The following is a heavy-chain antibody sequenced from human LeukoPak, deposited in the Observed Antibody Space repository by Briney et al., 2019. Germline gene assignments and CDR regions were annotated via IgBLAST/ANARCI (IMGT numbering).Heavy chain of an antibody. CDR3: ARKLQWLANN. CDR1: GYSISSGYY. CDR2: IYHSGST. D-gene: IGHD6-19*01. Sequence: SETLSLTCTVSGYSISSGYYWGWIRQPPGKGLEWIGSIYHSGSTYYNPSLKSRVTISVDTSKNQFSLKLSSVTAADTAVYYCARKLQWLANNWGQGTLVTVSS. V-gene: IGHV4-38-2*02. J-gene: IGHJ4*02.